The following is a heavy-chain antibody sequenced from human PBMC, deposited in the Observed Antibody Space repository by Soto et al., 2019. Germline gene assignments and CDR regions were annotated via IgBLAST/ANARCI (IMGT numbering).Heavy chain of an antibody. V-gene: IGHV1-2*02. CDR2: INPNSGGT. CDR3: ARDRDEYSSSSGDPGGY. Sequence: QVQLVQSGAEVKKPGASVKVSCKASGYTFTGYYMHWVRQAPGQGLEWMGWINPNSGGTNYAQKLQGRVTMTTDTSTSTAYMELRSLRSDDTAVYYCARDRDEYSSSSGDPGGYWGQGTLVTVSS. CDR1: GYTFTGYY. D-gene: IGHD6-6*01. J-gene: IGHJ4*02.